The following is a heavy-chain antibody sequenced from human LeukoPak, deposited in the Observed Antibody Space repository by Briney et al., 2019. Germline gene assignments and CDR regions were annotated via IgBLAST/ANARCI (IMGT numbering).Heavy chain of an antibody. CDR3: ARDLGLVDDY. CDR2: IYTSGST. CDR1: GYSISSAYY. J-gene: IGHJ4*02. V-gene: IGHV4-61*02. D-gene: IGHD3/OR15-3a*01. Sequence: SETLSLTCSVSGYSISSAYYWSWIRQPAGKGLEWIGRIYTSGSTNYNPSLKSRVTISVDTSKNQFSLKLSSVTAADTAVYYCARDLGLVDDYWGQGTLVTVSS.